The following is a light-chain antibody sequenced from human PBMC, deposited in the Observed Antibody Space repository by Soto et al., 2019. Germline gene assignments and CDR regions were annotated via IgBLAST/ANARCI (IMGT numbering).Light chain of an antibody. Sequence: QSALTQPASVSGSPGQSITISCTGTRSDIGSYNSIAWYQQHPGKAPRVMIFGVTKRPSGISNRFSCSKSGFTASLTISGLQAGDEDYYFCFSYAGSSTWVFGGGTKLTVL. V-gene: IGLV2-23*02. CDR1: RSDIGSYNS. CDR2: GVT. CDR3: FSYAGSSTWV. J-gene: IGLJ3*02.